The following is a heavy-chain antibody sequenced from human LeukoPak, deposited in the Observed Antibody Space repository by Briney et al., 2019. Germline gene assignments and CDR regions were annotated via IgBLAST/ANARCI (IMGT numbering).Heavy chain of an antibody. V-gene: IGHV3-23*01. J-gene: IGHJ6*03. CDR2: ISGPGGTT. Sequence: GGSLRLSCVVSGFTFSTHAMTWVRQAPGKGLERVSDISGPGGTTYYAASVKGRFTISRDNAKNTLYLQMNSLRAEDTAVYYCAREVTGTTYDYYYYYYMDVWGKGTTVTVSS. CDR3: AREVTGTTYDYYYYYYMDV. CDR1: GFTFSTHA. D-gene: IGHD1-7*01.